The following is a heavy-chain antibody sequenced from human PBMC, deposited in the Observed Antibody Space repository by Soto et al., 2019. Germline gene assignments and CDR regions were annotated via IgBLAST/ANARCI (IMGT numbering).Heavy chain of an antibody. CDR2: IYYSGST. Sequence: SETLSLTCTVSGGSISSSSYYWGWIRQPPGKGLEWIGYIYYSGSTNYNPSLKSRVTISVDTSKNQFSLKLSSVTAADTAVYYCARALGYYDSSGFPPADAFDIWGQGTMVTVSS. J-gene: IGHJ3*02. V-gene: IGHV4-61*05. CDR3: ARALGYYDSSGFPPADAFDI. CDR1: GGSISSSSYY. D-gene: IGHD3-22*01.